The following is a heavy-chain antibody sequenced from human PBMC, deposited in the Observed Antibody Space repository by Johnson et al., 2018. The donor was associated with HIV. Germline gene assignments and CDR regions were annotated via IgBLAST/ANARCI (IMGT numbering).Heavy chain of an antibody. D-gene: IGHD1-26*01. CDR2: IWYDGSQK. V-gene: IGHV3-33*06. CDR3: AKDLGIVGAVHRTFDI. CDR1: GFTFSSYG. Sequence: QVQLVESGGGLVQPGGSLILSCAASGFTFSSYGMHWVRQAPGKGLEWVAVIWYDGSQKYYTDSVKGRFTISRDNSKNTLYLQMNSLRAEYTAVYYCAKDLGIVGAVHRTFDIWGQGTMVTVSS. J-gene: IGHJ3*02.